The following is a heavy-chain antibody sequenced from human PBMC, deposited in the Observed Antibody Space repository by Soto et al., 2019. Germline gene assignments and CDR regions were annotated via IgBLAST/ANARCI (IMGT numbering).Heavy chain of an antibody. D-gene: IGHD6-6*01. J-gene: IGHJ4*02. V-gene: IGHV3-48*02. CDR2: ISSSSSTI. Sequence: SGGSLRLSCAASGFTFSSYSMNWVRQAPGKGLEWVSYISSSSSTIYYADSVRGRFTISRDNAKNSLYLQMNSLRDEDTAVYYCASIKAARPDYWGQGTLVTVSS. CDR1: GFTFSSYS. CDR3: ASIKAARPDY.